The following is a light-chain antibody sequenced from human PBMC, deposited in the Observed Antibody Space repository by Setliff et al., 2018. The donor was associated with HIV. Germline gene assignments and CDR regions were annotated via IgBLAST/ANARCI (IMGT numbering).Light chain of an antibody. J-gene: IGKJ1*01. V-gene: IGKV4-1*01. CDR2: CAS. CDR3: QQYHTSPSTWT. CDR1: QSVLFSSNNKNY. Sequence: EIVMTQSPAALTVSLGERATSNCKSSQSVLFSSNNKNYLAWYQQKPRQPPTLLIYCASTRESGVPDRCSGSGSGSDFTLTIISLQSDDVAVYYRQQYHTSPSTWTLGQGTKVDTK.